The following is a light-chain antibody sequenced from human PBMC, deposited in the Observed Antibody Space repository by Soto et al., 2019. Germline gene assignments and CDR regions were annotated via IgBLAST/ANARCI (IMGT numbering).Light chain of an antibody. J-gene: IGKJ2*03. CDR3: QQYNSFPYS. Sequence: DIQMTQSPSTLSASVGDRVTITCRASQSISSWLAWYQQKPGKAPNLLIYKASSLESGVPSRFSGSGSGTEFTLTISNLQPDDFATYYCQQYNSFPYSFGQRTKLEIK. CDR1: QSISSW. V-gene: IGKV1-5*03. CDR2: KAS.